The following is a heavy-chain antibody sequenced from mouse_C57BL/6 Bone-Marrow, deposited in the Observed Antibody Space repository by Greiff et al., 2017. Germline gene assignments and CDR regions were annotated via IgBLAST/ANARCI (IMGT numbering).Heavy chain of an antibody. CDR2: IDPSDSYT. V-gene: IGHV1-59*01. Sequence: QVQLQQPGAELVRPGTSVKLSCKASGYTFTSYWMHWIKQRPGQGLEWIGVIDPSDSYTNYNQKFKGKATLTVDTSSSTAYMQLSSLTSADSAVYYCSYGFDYWGQGTTLTVSS. D-gene: IGHD1-1*02. CDR3: SYGFDY. J-gene: IGHJ2*01. CDR1: GYTFTSYW.